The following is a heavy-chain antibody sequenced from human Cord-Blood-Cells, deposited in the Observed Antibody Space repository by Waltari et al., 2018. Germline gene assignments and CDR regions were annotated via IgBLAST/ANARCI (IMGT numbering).Heavy chain of an antibody. CDR1: GGPFSGYY. V-gene: IGHV4-34*01. J-gene: IGHJ3*02. CDR2: INHSGST. CDR3: ARAPDIVVVPAADAFDI. D-gene: IGHD2-2*01. Sequence: QVQLQQWGPGLLNPSETLSLPCAVYGGPFSGYYWSWIRQPPGKGLEWIGEINHSGSTNYNPSLKSRVTISVDTSKNQFSLKLSSVTAADTAVYYCARAPDIVVVPAADAFDIWGQGTMVTVSS.